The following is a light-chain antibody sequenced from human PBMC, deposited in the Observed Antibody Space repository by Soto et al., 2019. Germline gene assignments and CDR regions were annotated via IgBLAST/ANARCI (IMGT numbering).Light chain of an antibody. CDR1: SSNIGAGYD. Sequence: QAVVTQPPSVSGAPGQRVTISCTGSSSNIGAGYDVHWYQQLPGTAPKLLIYANINRPSGVPDRFSGSKSGTSASLAITGLQAEDEADYYCQSYDSSLSALFGTGTQLTVL. CDR3: QSYDSSLSAL. CDR2: ANI. V-gene: IGLV1-40*01. J-gene: IGLJ1*01.